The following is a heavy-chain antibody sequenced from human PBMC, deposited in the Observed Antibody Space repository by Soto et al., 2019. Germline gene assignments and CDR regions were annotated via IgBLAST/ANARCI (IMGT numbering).Heavy chain of an antibody. CDR2: INPSGGSA. CDR1: GYSFISHY. V-gene: IGHV1-46*01. J-gene: IGHJ5*02. CDR3: ARVGTTGWFDP. D-gene: IGHD4-17*01. Sequence: ASVKVSCKASGYSFISHYIHWVRQAPGQGLEWMGFINPSGGSATLAQKFQGRVTMTRDTSTTTVYMELGSLRSEDTAVYYCARVGTTGWFDPWGQGTLVTVSS.